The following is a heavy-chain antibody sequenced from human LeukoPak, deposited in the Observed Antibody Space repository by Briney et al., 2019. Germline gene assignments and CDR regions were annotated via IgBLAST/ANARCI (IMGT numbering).Heavy chain of an antibody. CDR3: ARGRIAVAGTSDY. V-gene: IGHV1-69*04. D-gene: IGHD6-19*01. J-gene: IGHJ4*02. CDR1: GGTFSSYA. Sequence: SVKVSCKASGGTFSSYAISWVRQAPGQGLEWMGRIIPILGIANYAQKFQGRVTITADKSTSTAYMELSSLRSEDTAVYYCARGRIAVAGTSDYWGQGTLVTVSS. CDR2: IIPILGIA.